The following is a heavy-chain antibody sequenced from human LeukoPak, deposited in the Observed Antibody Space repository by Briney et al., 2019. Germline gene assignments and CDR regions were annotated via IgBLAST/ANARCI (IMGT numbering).Heavy chain of an antibody. CDR1: GFTFSSYA. CDR2: TSGSGGSA. Sequence: GGSLRLSCAASGFTFSSYAMSWVRQAPGKGLEWVSATSGSGGSAYYADSVKGRFTISRDNSKNTLYLQMNSLRAEDTAVYYCAKLATFVAVAGNVDYWGQGTLVTVSS. J-gene: IGHJ4*02. CDR3: AKLATFVAVAGNVDY. D-gene: IGHD6-19*01. V-gene: IGHV3-23*01.